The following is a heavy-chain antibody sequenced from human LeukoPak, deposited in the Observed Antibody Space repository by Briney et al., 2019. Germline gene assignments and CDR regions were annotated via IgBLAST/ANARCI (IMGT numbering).Heavy chain of an antibody. CDR2: ISAYNGNT. J-gene: IGHJ4*02. D-gene: IGHD3-3*01. CDR3: ARRFLYDFWSGYDY. Sequence: ASVKVSCKASGYTFTSYGISWVRQAPGQGLERMGWISAYNGNTNYAQKLQGRVTMTTDTSTSTAYMELRSLRSDDTAVYYCARRFLYDFWSGYDYWGQGTLVTVSS. CDR1: GYTFTSYG. V-gene: IGHV1-18*01.